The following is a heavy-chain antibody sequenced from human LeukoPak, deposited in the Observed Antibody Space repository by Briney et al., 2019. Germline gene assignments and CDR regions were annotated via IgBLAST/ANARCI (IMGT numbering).Heavy chain of an antibody. Sequence: ASVKVSCKASGYTFTSYYMHWVRQAPGQGLEWMGWINPNSGGTNYAQKFQGRVTMTSDTSISTAYMELSRLRSDDTAVYYCARSTYYDSSGYYYFGYWGQGTLVTVSS. CDR2: INPNSGGT. J-gene: IGHJ4*02. D-gene: IGHD3-22*01. CDR3: ARSTYYDSSGYYYFGY. V-gene: IGHV1-2*02. CDR1: GYTFTSYY.